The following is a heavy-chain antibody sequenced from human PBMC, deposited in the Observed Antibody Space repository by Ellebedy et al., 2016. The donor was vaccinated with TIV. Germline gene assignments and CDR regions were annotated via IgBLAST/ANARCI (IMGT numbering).Heavy chain of an antibody. J-gene: IGHJ4*02. D-gene: IGHD1-26*01. V-gene: IGHV1-69*04. CDR2: IIPILGIA. Sequence: AASVKVSCKASGGTFSSYAISWVRQAPGQGLEWMGRIIPILGIANYAQKFQGRVTITADKSTSTAYMELSSLRSEDTAVYYCARDGSSEVSEDYWGQGTLVTVSS. CDR3: ARDGSSEVSEDY. CDR1: GGTFSSYA.